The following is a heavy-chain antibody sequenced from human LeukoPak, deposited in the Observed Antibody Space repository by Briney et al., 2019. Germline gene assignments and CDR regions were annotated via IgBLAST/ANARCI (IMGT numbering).Heavy chain of an antibody. CDR2: IHTSGTT. CDR1: GGSISNGNSY. V-gene: IGHV4-61*02. D-gene: IGHD5-24*01. Sequence: SETLSLTYTVSGGSISNGNSYWNWIRQPAGKGLEWIGRIHTSGTTNYNPSLKSRVTISVDTSKNQFSLNLNSVTAADTAVYYCAREQRWLQSLDYWGQGKLVTVSS. J-gene: IGHJ4*02. CDR3: AREQRWLQSLDY.